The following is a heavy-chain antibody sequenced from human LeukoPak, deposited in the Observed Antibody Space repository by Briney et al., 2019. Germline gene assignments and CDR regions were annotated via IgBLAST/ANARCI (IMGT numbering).Heavy chain of an antibody. CDR2: MNPNSGNT. V-gene: IGHV1-8*03. Sequence: ASVKVSCKASGYTFTSYDINWVRQATGQGLEWMRWMNPNSGNTGYAQKFQGRVTITRNTSISTAYMQLSSLRSEDTAVYYCASPIGGGDAFDICGQGTMVTVSS. CDR3: ASPIGGGDAFDI. J-gene: IGHJ3*02. CDR1: GYTFTSYD. D-gene: IGHD3-10*01.